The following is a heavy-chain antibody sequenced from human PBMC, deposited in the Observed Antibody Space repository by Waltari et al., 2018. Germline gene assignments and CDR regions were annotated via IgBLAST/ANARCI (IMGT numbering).Heavy chain of an antibody. D-gene: IGHD2-15*01. V-gene: IGHV3-30*02. CDR3: AKDQSRYCSGGSCAYYFDY. J-gene: IGHJ4*02. CDR2: IRYDGSNK. CDR1: GFTFSSYG. Sequence: QVQLVESGGGVVQPGGSLRLSCAASGFTFSSYGMHWVRQAPGKGLEWVAFIRYDGSNKYYADSVKCRFTISRDNSKNTLYLQMNSLRAEDTAVYYCAKDQSRYCSGGSCAYYFDYWGQGTLVTVSS.